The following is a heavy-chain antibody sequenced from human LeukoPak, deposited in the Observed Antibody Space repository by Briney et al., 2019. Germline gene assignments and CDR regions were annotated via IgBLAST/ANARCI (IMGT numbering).Heavy chain of an antibody. J-gene: IGHJ3*01. CDR2: ISGSGGST. D-gene: IGHD2-15*01. CDR1: GFTFSSYA. V-gene: IGHV3-23*01. Sequence: GGSLRLSCAASGFTFSSYAMSWVRQAPGKGLEWVSAISGSGGSTYYADPVKGRFTISRDNSKNTLYLQMNSLRAEDTAIYYCAKDEGGSLEAPYPALDFWGQGTKVTVSS. CDR3: AKDEGGSLEAPYPALDF.